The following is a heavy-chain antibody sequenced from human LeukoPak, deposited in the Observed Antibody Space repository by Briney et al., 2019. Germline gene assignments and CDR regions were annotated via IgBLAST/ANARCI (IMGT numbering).Heavy chain of an antibody. CDR3: AARITIFGVVTDDAFDI. J-gene: IGHJ3*02. D-gene: IGHD3-3*01. V-gene: IGHV3-30*12. CDR1: GFTFSSFG. CDR2: IQNDGI. Sequence: PGGSLRLSCAASGFTFSSFGMHWARQAPGKGLEWVAAIQNDGIYYAESVKGRFTISRDNSKSTVYLQMNSLRAEDTAVYYCAARITIFGVVTDDAFDIWGQGTMVTVSS.